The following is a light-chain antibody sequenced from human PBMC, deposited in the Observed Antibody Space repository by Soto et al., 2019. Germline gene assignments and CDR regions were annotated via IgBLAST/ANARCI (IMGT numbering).Light chain of an antibody. CDR1: QTVFYSSNSKNY. Sequence: DIVMTQSPDSLAVSLGARATINCKSSQTVFYSSNSKNYLAWYQQKPGQPPKLLIYWASSRESGVPDRFSGSGSGTDFTLTISSLQAEDVAVYYCQQYYTTPHTFGGGTKVEIK. V-gene: IGKV4-1*01. J-gene: IGKJ4*01. CDR2: WAS. CDR3: QQYYTTPHT.